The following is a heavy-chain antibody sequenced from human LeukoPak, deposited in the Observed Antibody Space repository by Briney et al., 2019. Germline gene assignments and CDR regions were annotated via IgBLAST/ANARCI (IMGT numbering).Heavy chain of an antibody. J-gene: IGHJ4*02. Sequence: PGGSLRLSCAASGFTFSSYAMSWVRQAPGKGLEWVSTITGSGDSTYYADSVKGRFTISRDNSKNTLYLQMNNLRADDTAVYYCAKDRSSSFLPVDSWGQGTLVTVSS. V-gene: IGHV3-23*01. CDR1: GFTFSSYA. CDR2: ITGSGDST. CDR3: AKDRSSSFLPVDS. D-gene: IGHD6-13*01.